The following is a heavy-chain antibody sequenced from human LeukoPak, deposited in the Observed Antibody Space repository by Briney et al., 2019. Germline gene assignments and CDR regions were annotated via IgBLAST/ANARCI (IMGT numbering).Heavy chain of an antibody. CDR2: INANSGDT. CDR3: ARDFSWGVDS. CDR1: AYSFTGHF. D-gene: IGHD3-10*01. V-gene: IGHV1-2*02. J-gene: IGHJ4*02. Sequence: ASVKVSCKTSAYSFTGHFFHWIRQAPGQGLEWMGWINANSGDTNYAQQFQGRLTMTRDRSISTVYMELSRLRTDDTAVYYCARDFSWGVDSWGQGTLVTVSS.